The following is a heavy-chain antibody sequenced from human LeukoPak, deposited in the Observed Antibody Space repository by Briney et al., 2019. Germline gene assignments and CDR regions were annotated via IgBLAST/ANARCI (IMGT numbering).Heavy chain of an antibody. CDR1: GFTVSSNY. D-gene: IGHD2-15*01. J-gene: IGHJ6*03. V-gene: IGHV3-53*01. CDR3: ARARRIVVRGYYYYMDV. CDR2: IYNGGST. Sequence: GWSLRLSCAASGFTVSSNYMSWVRQAPGKGLEWVSIIYNGGSTYYADSVKGRFTISRDNSKNTLYLQMKRLRAEETAVYYCARARRIVVRGYYYYMDVWGKGTTVTISS.